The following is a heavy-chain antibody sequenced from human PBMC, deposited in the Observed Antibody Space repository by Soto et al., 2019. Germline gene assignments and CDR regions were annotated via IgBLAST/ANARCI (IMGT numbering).Heavy chain of an antibody. CDR3: AKGRGGSGSRTPRVDF. V-gene: IGHV3-23*01. D-gene: IGHD3-10*01. CDR1: GFTFNNYA. CDR2: ISGGGDTT. J-gene: IGHJ4*02. Sequence: EVQLLESGGGLVQPGGSLRLSCAASGFTFNNYAMTWVRQAPGKGLEWVSAISGGGDTTSYADSVKGRFTVSRDGSKNTLYLQMSSLRAEGTALYYCAKGRGGSGSRTPRVDFWGQGTLVTVSS.